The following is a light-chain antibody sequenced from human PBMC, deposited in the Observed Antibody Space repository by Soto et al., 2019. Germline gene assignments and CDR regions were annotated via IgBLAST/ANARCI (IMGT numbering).Light chain of an antibody. Sequence: EIVMTQSPATLSLSPGERATLSCRASQSVSSNLAWYQQKHAQAPRLLIYCASTSATGSLARFSGSGSGTEFTLTISSRQSEDFAVYYCQQYNNWPPKTFGQGTKVEIK. V-gene: IGKV3-15*01. J-gene: IGKJ1*01. CDR2: CAS. CDR3: QQYNNWPPKT. CDR1: QSVSSN.